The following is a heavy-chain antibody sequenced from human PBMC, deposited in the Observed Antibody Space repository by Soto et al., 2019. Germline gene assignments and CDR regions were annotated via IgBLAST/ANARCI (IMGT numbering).Heavy chain of an antibody. V-gene: IGHV1-18*04. CDR3: ARVLPYYYDSSGYLDY. CDR2: ISAYNGNT. Sequence: AASVKVSCKASGYTFTSYGISWVRQAPGQGLEWMGWISAYNGNTNYAQKLQGRVTMTTDTSTSTAYMELRSLRSDDTAVYYCARVLPYYYDSSGYLDYWGQGTLVTVSS. D-gene: IGHD3-22*01. J-gene: IGHJ4*02. CDR1: GYTFTSYG.